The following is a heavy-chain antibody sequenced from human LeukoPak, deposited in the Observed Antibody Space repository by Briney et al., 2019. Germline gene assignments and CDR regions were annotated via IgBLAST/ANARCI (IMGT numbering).Heavy chain of an antibody. Sequence: SETLSLTCTVSGGSISSNNYYWGWIRQPPGKGLEWIGSIYYSGSTYYNPSLKSRVTISVDTSKNQFSLKLSSVTAADTAVYYCARDRALSSSWYGGDYWGQGTLVTVSS. CDR1: GGSISSNNYY. CDR3: ARDRALSSSWYGGDY. J-gene: IGHJ4*02. D-gene: IGHD6-13*01. V-gene: IGHV4-39*07. CDR2: IYYSGST.